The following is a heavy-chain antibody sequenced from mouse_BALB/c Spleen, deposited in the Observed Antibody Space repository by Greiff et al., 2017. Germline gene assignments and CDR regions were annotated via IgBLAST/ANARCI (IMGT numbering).Heavy chain of an antibody. Sequence: QVQLKESGPGLVAPSQSLSITCTVSGFSLTSYGVHWVRQPPGKGLEWLGVIWAGGSTNYNSALMSRLSISKDNSKSQVFLKMNSLQTDDTAMYYCAGDGDDNEDYYAMDYWGQGTSVTVSS. CDR2: IWAGGST. CDR3: AGDGDDNEDYYAMDY. J-gene: IGHJ4*01. V-gene: IGHV2-9*02. D-gene: IGHD6-1*01. CDR1: GFSLTSYG.